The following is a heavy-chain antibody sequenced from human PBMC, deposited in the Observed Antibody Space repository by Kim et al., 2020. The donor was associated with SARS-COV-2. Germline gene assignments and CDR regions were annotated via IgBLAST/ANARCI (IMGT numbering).Heavy chain of an antibody. V-gene: IGHV1-3*01. CDR3: ASSSSTVGWGFDP. J-gene: IGHJ5*02. Sequence: YTQKVQGRVTSTRDTSASTDYMGLSRLRSEDTAVYYCASSSSTVGWGFDPWGQGTLVTVSS. D-gene: IGHD2-2*01.